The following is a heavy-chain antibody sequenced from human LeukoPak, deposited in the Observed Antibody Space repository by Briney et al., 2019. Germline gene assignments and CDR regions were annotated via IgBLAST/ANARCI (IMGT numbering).Heavy chain of an antibody. CDR3: ANGGRYFLH. Sequence: SGGSLRLSCAASGFTFSTYSMNWVRQAPGKGLEWVAFIRFDGNTEKYADSVEGRFTVSRDNAKNTLYLQMDTLRPEDTALYYCANGGRYFLHWGQGTLVNVDS. CDR1: GFTFSTYS. J-gene: IGHJ1*01. D-gene: IGHD3-16*01. CDR2: IRFDGNTE. V-gene: IGHV3-30*02.